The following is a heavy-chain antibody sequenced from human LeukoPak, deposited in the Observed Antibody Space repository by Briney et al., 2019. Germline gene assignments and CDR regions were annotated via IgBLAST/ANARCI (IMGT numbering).Heavy chain of an antibody. D-gene: IGHD3-22*01. CDR1: GGSISSSSYY. J-gene: IGHJ1*01. V-gene: IGHV4-39*07. CDR2: IYYSGST. CDR3: ASTRRGGDYYYDSSGYPPHFQH. Sequence: SETLSLTCTVSGGSISSSSYYWGWIRQPPGKGLEWIGSIYYSGSTYYNPSLKSRVTISVDTSKNQFSLKLSSETAADTAVYYCASTRRGGDYYYDSSGYPPHFQHWGQGTLVTVSS.